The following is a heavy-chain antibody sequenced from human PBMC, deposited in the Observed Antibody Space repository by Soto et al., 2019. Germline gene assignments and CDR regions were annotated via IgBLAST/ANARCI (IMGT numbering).Heavy chain of an antibody. CDR1: GFKFSIYS. CDR2: ITSDTKTI. D-gene: IGHD6-19*01. V-gene: IGHV3-48*02. J-gene: IGHJ4*02. Sequence: EVQLVEPGGALVQPGGSLRLSCAASGFKFSIYSMNWVRQAPGKGLEWSAYITSDTKTIKYADSVKGRFTISRDNAKNSVFLQMNSLSDEDTAVYYCARSVEGHFDYWGQGTVVTVSP. CDR3: ARSVEGHFDY.